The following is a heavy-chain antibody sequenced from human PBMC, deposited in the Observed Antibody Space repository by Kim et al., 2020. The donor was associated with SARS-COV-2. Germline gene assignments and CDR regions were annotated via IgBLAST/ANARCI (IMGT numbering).Heavy chain of an antibody. V-gene: IGHV3-7*01. CDR2: IKQDGSEK. Sequence: GGSLRLSCAASGFTFSSYWMSWVRQAPGKGLEWVANIKQDGSEKYYVDSVKGRFTISRDNAKNSLYLQMNSLRAEDTAVYYCARDSCSSTSCYYFDYWGQGTLVTVSS. CDR1: GFTFSSYW. J-gene: IGHJ4*02. D-gene: IGHD2-2*01. CDR3: ARDSCSSTSCYYFDY.